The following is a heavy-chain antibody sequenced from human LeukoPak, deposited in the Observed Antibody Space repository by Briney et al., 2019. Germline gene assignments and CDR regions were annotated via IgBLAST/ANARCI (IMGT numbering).Heavy chain of an antibody. CDR1: GGPIISYY. Sequence: SETLSLTCSVSGGPIISYYWSWIRQPAGKGTEWIGCIYPTGNTDYNPSLKTRVTISTDLSKKPFSLRLRSVTAADTAVYYCARLKFYDSTGYSPGYYMDVWGKGTAVTVSS. V-gene: IGHV4-4*07. CDR2: IYPTGNT. D-gene: IGHD2-15*01. CDR3: ARLKFYDSTGYSPGYYMDV. J-gene: IGHJ6*03.